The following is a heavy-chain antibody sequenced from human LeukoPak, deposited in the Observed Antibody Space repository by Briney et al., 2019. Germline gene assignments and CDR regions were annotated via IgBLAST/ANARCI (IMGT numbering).Heavy chain of an antibody. CDR3: TGMVRGEASDY. J-gene: IGHJ4*02. V-gene: IGHV3-15*01. Sequence: GGSLRLSCAASGFTFSNAWMSWVRQAPGKGLEWVGRIKSKTDGGTTDYAAPVKGRFTISRDDSKNTLYLQMNSLKTEDTAVYYCTGMVRGEASDYWGQGTLVTVSS. CDR1: GFTFSNAW. D-gene: IGHD3-10*01. CDR2: IKSKTDGGTT.